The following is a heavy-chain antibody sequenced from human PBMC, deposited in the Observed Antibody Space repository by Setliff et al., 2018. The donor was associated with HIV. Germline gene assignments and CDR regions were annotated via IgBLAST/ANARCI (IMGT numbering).Heavy chain of an antibody. CDR3: ARVSTDYVWGSFLSSGPYYFDF. V-gene: IGHV4-38-2*01. Sequence: SETLSLTCAVSGDSVTTSSWWSWVRQSPGKGLEWIGSIYYSGSTYYNPSLKSRVTISADTSKSQFSLKLTSVTAADTAAYFCARVSTDYVWGSFLSSGPYYFDFWGQGALVTVS. CDR2: IYYSGST. J-gene: IGHJ4*02. D-gene: IGHD3-16*01. CDR1: GDSVTTSSW.